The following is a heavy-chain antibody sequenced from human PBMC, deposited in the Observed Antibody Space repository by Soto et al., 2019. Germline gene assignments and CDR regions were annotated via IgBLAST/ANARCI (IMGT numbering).Heavy chain of an antibody. Sequence: SETLSLTCTVSGGSIISYYWSWIRQPPGKGLEWIGYIYYSGSTNYNPSLKSRVTISVDTSKNQFSLKLSSVTAADTAVYYCARDLVRGVPRGMDVWGQGTTVTVSS. J-gene: IGHJ6*02. V-gene: IGHV4-59*01. CDR2: IYYSGST. CDR3: ARDLVRGVPRGMDV. CDR1: GGSIISYY. D-gene: IGHD3-10*01.